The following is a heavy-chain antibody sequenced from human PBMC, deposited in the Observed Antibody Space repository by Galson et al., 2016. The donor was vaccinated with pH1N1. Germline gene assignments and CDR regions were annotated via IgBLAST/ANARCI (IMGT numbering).Heavy chain of an antibody. Sequence: PALVKPPQTLTLTCTFSGFSLSTSGVGVGWIRQPPGKALEWLALIYWDDDKRYSTSLKRRLTITKDTSKNQVVLTMTNMDPVDTATYYCAHRGTTFEEYYFDYWGQGTLVTVSS. CDR3: AHRGTTFEEYYFDY. V-gene: IGHV2-5*02. J-gene: IGHJ4*02. CDR2: IYWDDDK. CDR1: GFSLSTSGVG. D-gene: IGHD3-3*01.